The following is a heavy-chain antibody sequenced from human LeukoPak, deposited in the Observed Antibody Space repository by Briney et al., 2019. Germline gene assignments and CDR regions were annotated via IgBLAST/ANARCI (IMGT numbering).Heavy chain of an antibody. CDR3: ARGSSHWGDAFDI. CDR2: SYNSGST. Sequence: SETLSLTCTVSAAXISSGGYYWTWIRQHPGKGLEWIGYSYNSGSTYYNPSLKSRITISVDTSKNQFSLKLNSVTAADTAVYYCARGSSHWGDAFDIWGQGTMVTVSS. V-gene: IGHV4-31*03. J-gene: IGHJ3*02. CDR1: AAXISSGGYY. D-gene: IGHD7-27*01.